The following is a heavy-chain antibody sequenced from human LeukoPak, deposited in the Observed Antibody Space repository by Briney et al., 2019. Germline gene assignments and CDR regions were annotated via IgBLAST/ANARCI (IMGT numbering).Heavy chain of an antibody. CDR2: IYYSGST. D-gene: IGHD4-17*01. CDR3: ARWEDDYGDPGAFDI. CDR1: GVSIDSSSYY. Sequence: PSETLSLTFSVSGVSIDSSSYYWGWIRQPLGKGLEWIGNIYYSGSTSYDPSLKSRVTMSVDLSNDQFSLNLSSVTAADTAVYYCARWEDDYGDPGAFDIWGQGTMVTVSS. J-gene: IGHJ3*02. V-gene: IGHV4-39*07.